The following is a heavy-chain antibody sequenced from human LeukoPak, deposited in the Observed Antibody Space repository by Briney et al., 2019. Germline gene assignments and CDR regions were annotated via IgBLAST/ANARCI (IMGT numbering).Heavy chain of an antibody. CDR2: IITNSGDK. V-gene: IGHV1-2*02. CDR3: ATQRSTYLWGTDFDY. J-gene: IGHJ4*02. Sequence: ASVRVSCKDFGYTFTGYFMHWVGQAPGQGLEWMGWIITNSGDKNETQKFQGTVTRTCATSRSKAYMKLSRLRSDDTADDYSATQRSTYLWGTDFDYWGQRTLVTVSS. CDR1: GYTFTGYF. D-gene: IGHD3-16*01.